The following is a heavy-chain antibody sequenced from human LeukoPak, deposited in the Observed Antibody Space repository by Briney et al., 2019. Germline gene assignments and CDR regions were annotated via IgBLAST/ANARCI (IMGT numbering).Heavy chain of an antibody. D-gene: IGHD2-21*01. V-gene: IGHV3-21*04. J-gene: IGHJ4*02. Sequence: PGGSLRLSCSASGFTFSTYARTGVRQAPGKGLEWISSMSSGGSYIYYADSVRGRFTISRDNTKNSLFLVMNNLRADDTAIYYCARDRPTGSSRVFVVQWGQGTQVTVFS. CDR3: ARDRPTGSSRVFVVQ. CDR2: MSSGGSYI. CDR1: GFTFSTYA.